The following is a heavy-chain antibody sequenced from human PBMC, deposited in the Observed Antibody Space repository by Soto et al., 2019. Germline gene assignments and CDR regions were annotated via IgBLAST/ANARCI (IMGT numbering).Heavy chain of an antibody. J-gene: IGHJ4*02. Sequence: GGSLRLSCAASGFTFDDYAMHWVRQAPGKGLEWVSGISWNSGSIGYADSVKGRFTISRDNAKNSLYLQMNSLRAEDTALYYCAKATTRGYSGYDGGEYYFDYWGQGTLVTVS. CDR1: GFTFDDYA. CDR3: AKATTRGYSGYDGGEYYFDY. D-gene: IGHD5-12*01. V-gene: IGHV3-9*01. CDR2: ISWNSGSI.